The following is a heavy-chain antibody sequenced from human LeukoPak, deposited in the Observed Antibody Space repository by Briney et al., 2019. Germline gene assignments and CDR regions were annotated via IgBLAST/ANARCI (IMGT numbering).Heavy chain of an antibody. Sequence: GGSLRLSCAASGFTFSSYAMHWVRQAPGKGLEWVAVISYDGSNKYYADSVKGRFTISRDNSKNTLYLQMNSLRAEDTAVYYCARDPSYYSSTSCYSHYFDYWGQGTLVTVSS. CDR3: ARDPSYYSSTSCYSHYFDY. CDR1: GFTFSSYA. CDR2: ISYDGSNK. D-gene: IGHD2-2*01. J-gene: IGHJ4*02. V-gene: IGHV3-30*01.